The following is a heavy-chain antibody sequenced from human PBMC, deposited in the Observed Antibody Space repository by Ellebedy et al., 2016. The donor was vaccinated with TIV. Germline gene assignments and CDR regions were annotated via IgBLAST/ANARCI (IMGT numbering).Heavy chain of an antibody. D-gene: IGHD4-17*01. J-gene: IGHJ5*02. CDR1: GGSISSSGYY. CDR3: GRQDHIDHGYPNWFDP. V-gene: IGHV4-39*01. Sequence: MPSETLSLTCTVSGGSISSSGYYWGWIRQPPGKGLEWIGSIYHSGSTFYNPSLKSRVTLSVDTFKNQLSLKLTSVTAADTAVYFCGRQDHIDHGYPNWFDPWGQGTLVTVSS. CDR2: IYHSGST.